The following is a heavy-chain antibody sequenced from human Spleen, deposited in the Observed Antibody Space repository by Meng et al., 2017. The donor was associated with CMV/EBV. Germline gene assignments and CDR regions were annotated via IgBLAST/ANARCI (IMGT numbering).Heavy chain of an antibody. CDR3: AREARDGSFDY. D-gene: IGHD5-24*01. J-gene: IGHJ4*02. Sequence: ASVKVSCKASGYTFTSYGITWVRQAPGQGLEWLGWISTYNENKYSAQSFQGRVTMTTDTSTSTAYMELRSPRSDDTAVYYCAREARDGSFDYWGQGTLVTVSS. V-gene: IGHV1-18*01. CDR1: GYTFTSYG. CDR2: ISTYNENK.